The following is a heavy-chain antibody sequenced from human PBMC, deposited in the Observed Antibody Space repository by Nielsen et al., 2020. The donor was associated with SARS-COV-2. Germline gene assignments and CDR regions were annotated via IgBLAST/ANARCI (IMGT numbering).Heavy chain of an antibody. D-gene: IGHD1-7*01. J-gene: IGHJ4*02. V-gene: IGHV3-23*01. CDR3: AKSLRDWNYYGNFDY. Sequence: GGYMRLYCAASGCTFSSYAMSWVRQAPGKGLEWVSAISGSGGSTYYADSVKGRFTISRDNSKNTLYLQMNSLRAEDTAVYYCAKSLRDWNYYGNFDYWGQGTLVTVSS. CDR1: GCTFSSYA. CDR2: ISGSGGST.